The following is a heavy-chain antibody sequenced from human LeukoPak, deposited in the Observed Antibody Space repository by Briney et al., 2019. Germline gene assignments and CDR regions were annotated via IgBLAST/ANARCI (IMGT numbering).Heavy chain of an antibody. J-gene: IGHJ4*02. V-gene: IGHV3-9*01. CDR2: ISWNSGSI. CDR1: GFTFDDYA. Sequence: GGSLRLSCAASGFTFDDYAMHWVRRAPGKGLEWVSGISWNSGSIGYADSVKGRFTFSRDNAKNSLYLQMNSLRAEDTAVYYCARDGRGITPTYYFDYWGQGTLVTVSS. CDR3: ARDGRGITPTYYFDY. D-gene: IGHD3-10*01.